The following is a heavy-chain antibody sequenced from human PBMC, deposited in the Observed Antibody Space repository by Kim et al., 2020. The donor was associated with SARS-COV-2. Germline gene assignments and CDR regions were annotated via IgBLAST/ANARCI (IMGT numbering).Heavy chain of an antibody. CDR1: GGSISSSSYY. Sequence: SETLSLTCTVSGGSISSSSYYWGWIRQPPGKGLEWIGSIYYSGSTYYNPSLKSRVTISVDTSKNQFSLKLSSVTAADTAVYYCARLEDYYGSGSYYIDDWFDPWGQGTLVTVSS. V-gene: IGHV4-39*01. CDR2: IYYSGST. J-gene: IGHJ5*02. D-gene: IGHD3-10*01. CDR3: ARLEDYYGSGSYYIDDWFDP.